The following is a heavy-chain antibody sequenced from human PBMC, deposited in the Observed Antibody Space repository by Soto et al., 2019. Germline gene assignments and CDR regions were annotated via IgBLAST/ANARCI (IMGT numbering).Heavy chain of an antibody. J-gene: IGHJ4*02. D-gene: IGHD6-19*01. V-gene: IGHV2-5*02. CDR1: GFSLSTSGVG. CDR2: LYWDDDK. Sequence: QITLKESGPPLVKPTQTLTLTCTFSGFSLSTSGVGVGWIRQPPGKALEWLALLYWDDDKRYNPSLKSRLTITKGTSKDQVVLTVTDVDPMDTATYYCAHSLGYSSGCCDYWGQGTLVTVSS. CDR3: AHSLGYSSGCCDY.